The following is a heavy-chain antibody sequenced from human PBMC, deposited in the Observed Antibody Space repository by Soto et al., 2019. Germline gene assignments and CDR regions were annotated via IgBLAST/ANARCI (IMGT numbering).Heavy chain of an antibody. CDR1: DDSIRSYY. D-gene: IGHD5-12*01. Sequence: SETLSLTCTVSDDSIRSYYWSWIRQPPGKGLEYIGYIYYTGSTNYNPSLKSRVAISVDTSKNQFSLKLSSVTAADTAVYYCVGGYPRDGYKRGAFDSWGQGTLVTVSS. V-gene: IGHV4-59*01. CDR2: IYYTGST. J-gene: IGHJ4*02. CDR3: VGGYPRDGYKRGAFDS.